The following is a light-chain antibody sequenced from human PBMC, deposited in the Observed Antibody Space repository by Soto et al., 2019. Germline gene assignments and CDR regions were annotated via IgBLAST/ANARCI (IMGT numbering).Light chain of an antibody. CDR2: EVT. CDR1: SSDVGGYHY. Sequence: QAVLTQPASVSGSPGQSITISCTGSSSDVGGYHYVSWFQHHPGKAPKLMIFEVTNRPSGVSNRFSGSKSGNTASLTISGLQAEDEADYYCSSFTRSNTWVFGGGTKLTVL. CDR3: SSFTRSNTWV. V-gene: IGLV2-14*01. J-gene: IGLJ3*02.